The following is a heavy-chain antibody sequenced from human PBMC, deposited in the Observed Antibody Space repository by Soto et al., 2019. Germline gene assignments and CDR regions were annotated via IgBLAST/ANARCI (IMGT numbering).Heavy chain of an antibody. Sequence: EVQLLESGGGLVQPGGSLRLSCAASGFTFSSYAMSWVRQAPGKGLEWVSAISGSGGSTYYADSVKGRFTISRDNSKNTLYLQMNSLRAEDTAVYYCAKVESDYDFWSGYYSRLGVLDYWGQGTLVTVSS. CDR2: ISGSGGST. J-gene: IGHJ4*02. CDR1: GFTFSSYA. CDR3: AKVESDYDFWSGYYSRLGVLDY. D-gene: IGHD3-3*01. V-gene: IGHV3-23*01.